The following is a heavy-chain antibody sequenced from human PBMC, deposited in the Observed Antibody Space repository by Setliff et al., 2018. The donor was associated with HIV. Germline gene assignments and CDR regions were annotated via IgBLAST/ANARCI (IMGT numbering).Heavy chain of an antibody. D-gene: IGHD3-10*01. V-gene: IGHV4-39*01. J-gene: IGHJ4*02. Sequence: SETLSLTCNVSGGSIRSSSYYWGWIRQPPGKGLEWIGSIYYRGNTYYNPSLKTRVTISVDGSKNQFSLKLKSVTAADTAVYYCARWHPPYGFWEEDYWGQGTLVTVSS. CDR3: ARWHPPYGFWEEDY. CDR2: IYYRGNT. CDR1: GGSIRSSSYY.